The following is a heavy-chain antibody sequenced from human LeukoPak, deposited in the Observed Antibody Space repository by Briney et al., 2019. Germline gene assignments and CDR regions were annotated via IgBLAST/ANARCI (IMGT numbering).Heavy chain of an antibody. Sequence: GGSLRLSCAASGFIFTNYFMSWVRQAPGKGLEWVANIKQDGSERYYVGSVKGRFTISRDNAKNSVYLQMNSLRAEDTAVYYCARAMDVWGQGTTVTVSS. V-gene: IGHV3-7*01. CDR3: ARAMDV. CDR1: GFIFTNYF. J-gene: IGHJ6*02. CDR2: IKQDGSER.